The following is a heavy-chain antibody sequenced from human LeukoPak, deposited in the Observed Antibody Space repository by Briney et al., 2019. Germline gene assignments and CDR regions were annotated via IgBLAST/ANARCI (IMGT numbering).Heavy chain of an antibody. J-gene: IGHJ5*02. CDR1: GYTFTTYY. V-gene: IGHV1-2*02. Sequence: ASVKVSCKASGYTFTTYYTHWVRQAPGQGLEWMGWINPNSGGTNYAQKFQGRVTMTRDTSISTAYMELSRLRSDDTAVYYCARDMKRSRARWENLGFDPWGQGTLVTVSS. CDR3: ARDMKRSRARWENLGFDP. D-gene: IGHD1-26*01. CDR2: INPNSGGT.